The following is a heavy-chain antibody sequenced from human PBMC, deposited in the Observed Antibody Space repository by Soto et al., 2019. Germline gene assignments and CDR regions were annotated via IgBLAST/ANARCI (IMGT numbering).Heavy chain of an antibody. D-gene: IGHD3-22*01. CDR2: IIPIFGTA. CDR3: ARDRPYYDSSGYYYYPDAFDI. CDR1: GGTFSSYA. V-gene: IGHV1-69*01. J-gene: IGHJ3*02. Sequence: QVQLVQSGAEVKKPGSSVKVSCKASGGTFSSYAISWVRQAPGQGLEWMGGIIPIFGTANYAQKFQGRVTIIADESTSTAYMELSSLRSEDTAVYYCARDRPYYDSSGYYYYPDAFDIWGQGTMVTVSS.